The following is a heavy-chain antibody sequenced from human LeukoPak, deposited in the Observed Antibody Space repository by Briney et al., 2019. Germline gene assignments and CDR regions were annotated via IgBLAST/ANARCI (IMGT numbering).Heavy chain of an antibody. CDR3: AKDTKPESAAADY. CDR2: ISWNSGGT. V-gene: IGHV3-9*01. D-gene: IGHD2-2*01. CDR1: GFTFSSYA. Sequence: GGSLRLSCAASGFTFSSYAMNWVRQAPGKGLEWVSGISWNSGGTAYADSVKGRFTISRDNAKNSLFLQMNSLRPEDTALYFCAKDTKPESAAADYWGQGTLVTVSS. J-gene: IGHJ4*02.